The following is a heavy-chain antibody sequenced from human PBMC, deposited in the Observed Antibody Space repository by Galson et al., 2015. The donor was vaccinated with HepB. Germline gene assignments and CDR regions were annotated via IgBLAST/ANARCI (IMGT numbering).Heavy chain of an antibody. D-gene: IGHD2-2*02. CDR3: ARDRVYCSSTSCYSAYFQH. CDR2: INPNSGGT. V-gene: IGHV1-2*02. Sequence: SVKVSCKASGYTFTGYYMHWARQAPGQGLEWMGWINPNSGGTNYAQKFQGRVTMTRDTSISTAYMELSRLRSDDTAVYYCARDRVYCSSTSCYSAYFQHWGQGTLVTVSS. CDR1: GYTFTGYY. J-gene: IGHJ1*01.